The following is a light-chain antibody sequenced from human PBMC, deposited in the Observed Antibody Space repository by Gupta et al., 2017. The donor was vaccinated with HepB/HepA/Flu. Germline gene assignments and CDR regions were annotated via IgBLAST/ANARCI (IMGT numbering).Light chain of an antibody. CDR3: QQRSNWLIT. CDR2: DTS. J-gene: IGKJ5*01. V-gene: IGKV3-11*01. Sequence: EIVLTQFPATLSLSPGERATLSCRASQSFATYFAWYQQKPGQAPRLLIYDTSKRATGIPARFSGSGSGTDFTLTISSLEPEDFAVYYCQQRSNWLITFGQGTRLEIK. CDR1: QSFATY.